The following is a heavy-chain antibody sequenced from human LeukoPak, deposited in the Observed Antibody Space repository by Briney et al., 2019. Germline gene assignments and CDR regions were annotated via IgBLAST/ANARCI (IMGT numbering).Heavy chain of an antibody. CDR2: ISRSASTI. CDR1: GFSLSSYE. V-gene: IGHV3-48*03. CDR3: AELGITMIGGV. Sequence: GGSLRLSCAASGFSLSSYEMNWVRQAPGKGLEWVSYISRSASTIYYADSVKGRFTISRDNAKNSLYLQMNSLSAEDTAVYYCAELGITMIGGVWGKGTTVTISS. J-gene: IGHJ6*04. D-gene: IGHD3-10*02.